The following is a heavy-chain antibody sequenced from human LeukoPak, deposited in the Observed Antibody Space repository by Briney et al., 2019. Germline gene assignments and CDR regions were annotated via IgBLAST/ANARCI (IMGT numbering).Heavy chain of an antibody. V-gene: IGHV4-4*07. J-gene: IGHJ5*02. CDR3: ARASRYYDSSGYYWFDP. CDR2: IYTSWNT. D-gene: IGHD3-22*01. Sequence: SETLSLTCTVSGGSISSYYWIWIRQPAGKGLEGIRRIYTSWNTNYNPSLKSRVTMSVDTSKNQFSLKLSSVTAADTAVYYCARASRYYDSSGYYWFDPWGQGTLVTVSS. CDR1: GGSISSYY.